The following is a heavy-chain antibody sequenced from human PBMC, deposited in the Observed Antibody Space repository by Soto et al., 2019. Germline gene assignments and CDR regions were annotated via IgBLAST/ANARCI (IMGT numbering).Heavy chain of an antibody. J-gene: IGHJ4*02. CDR1: GYTFSGFF. CDR2: INPNSGDT. V-gene: IGHV1-2*02. D-gene: IGHD3-22*01. Sequence: ASVKVSCKASGYTFSGFFPHWVRQAPGLGLEWMGWINPNSGDTNYAQKFQGRVTMTRDTSISTAYMDLSRLSSDDTAVYYCARVKNYYDRSGPFDYWGQGTLVTVSS. CDR3: ARVKNYYDRSGPFDY.